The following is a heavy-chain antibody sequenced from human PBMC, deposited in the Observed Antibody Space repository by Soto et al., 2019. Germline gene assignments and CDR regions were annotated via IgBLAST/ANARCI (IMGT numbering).Heavy chain of an antibody. V-gene: IGHV4-31*03. CDR3: ARVGGINWFDP. CDR1: GGSISSGGYY. J-gene: IGHJ5*02. Sequence: SETLSLTCTVSGGSISSGGYYWSWIRQHPGKGLEWIGYIYYSGSTYYNPSPKSRVTISVDTSKNQFSLKLSSVTAADTAVYYCARVGGINWFDPWGQGTLVTVSS. D-gene: IGHD1-20*01. CDR2: IYYSGST.